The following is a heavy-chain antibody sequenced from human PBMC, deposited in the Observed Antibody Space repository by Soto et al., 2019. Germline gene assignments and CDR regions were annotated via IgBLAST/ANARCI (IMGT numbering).Heavy chain of an antibody. J-gene: IGHJ5*02. D-gene: IGHD1-26*01. CDR3: ARGRVGTTNWNWFDP. Sequence: PSETLSLTCAVYGGSFSDYYLNWIRQPPGKGLEWIGEINHSGSTNYNPSLKSRVTISVDTSKNHFSLKLSSVTAADTAVYSCARGRVGTTNWNWFDPWGQGTQVTVSS. CDR2: INHSGST. CDR1: GGSFSDYY. V-gene: IGHV4-34*01.